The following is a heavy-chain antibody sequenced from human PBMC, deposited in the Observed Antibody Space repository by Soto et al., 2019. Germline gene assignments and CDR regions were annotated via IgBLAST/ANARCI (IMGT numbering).Heavy chain of an antibody. CDR3: ARAEIAADGIPHF. Sequence: SETLSLTGTVCGGSISSSSYYWGWIRQAPGKGLEWIGSIYYTGSTYYNPSLKSRVTISVETSKNQFSLKLSSVTAADTAVYYCARAEIAADGIPHFLGQGTLVAFCS. D-gene: IGHD6-13*01. CDR1: GGSISSSSYY. V-gene: IGHV4-39*01. CDR2: IYYTGST. J-gene: IGHJ4*02.